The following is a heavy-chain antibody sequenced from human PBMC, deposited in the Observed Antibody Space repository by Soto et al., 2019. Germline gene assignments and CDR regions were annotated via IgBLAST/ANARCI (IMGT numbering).Heavy chain of an antibody. D-gene: IGHD1-7*01. V-gene: IGHV3-30*18. CDR1: GFTFSSYG. CDR2: ISYDGSNK. J-gene: IGHJ6*02. Sequence: QVQLVESGGGVVQPGRSLRLSCAASGFTFSSYGMHWVRQAPGKGLEWVAVISYDGSNKYYADSVKGRFTISRDNSKNTLYLQMNSLRAEDTAVYYCAKEGYENYVSPSAYYYGMDVWGQGTTVTVSS. CDR3: AKEGYENYVSPSAYYYGMDV.